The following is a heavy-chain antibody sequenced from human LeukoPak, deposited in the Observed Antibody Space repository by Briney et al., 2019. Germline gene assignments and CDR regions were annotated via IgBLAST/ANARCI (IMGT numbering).Heavy chain of an antibody. CDR2: IHHSGST. CDR1: GGSISSYY. Sequence: KPSEALSLTCTVSGGSISSYYWSWIRQPPGKGLEWIGYIHHSGSTNHNPSLKSRVTISIDTSRNQSSLKLSSVTAADTAVYYCARHDPYYYDSSGYYSDWYFDCWGRGTLVTVSS. D-gene: IGHD3-22*01. CDR3: ARHDPYYYDSSGYYSDWYFDC. V-gene: IGHV4-59*08. J-gene: IGHJ2*01.